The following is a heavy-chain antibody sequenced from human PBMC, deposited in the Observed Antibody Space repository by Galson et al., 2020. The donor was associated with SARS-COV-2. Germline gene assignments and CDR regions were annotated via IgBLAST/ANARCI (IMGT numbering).Heavy chain of an antibody. D-gene: IGHD2-2*01. CDR1: GFTISGYW. J-gene: IGHJ5*01. CDR3: ARAYFRGYCSSATCSRLYWFDS. Sequence: GGSLRLSCSASGFTISGYWMHWVRQAPGKGLVWVSGIDSDGSTTTYADSVKGRFTISRDNAKNTLYVQVNSVRAEDTAVYYCARAYFRGYCSSATCSRLYWFDSWGQGTQVTVSS. V-gene: IGHV3-74*01. CDR2: IDSDGSTT.